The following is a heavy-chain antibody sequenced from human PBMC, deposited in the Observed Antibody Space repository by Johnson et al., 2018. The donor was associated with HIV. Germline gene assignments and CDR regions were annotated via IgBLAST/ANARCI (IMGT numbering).Heavy chain of an antibody. J-gene: IGHJ3*02. CDR2: ISSGGNTI. Sequence: QVQLVESGGGLVKPGGSLRLFCAASGFTFSDYYMNWIRQTPGKGLEWVSYISSGGNTIYYADSVKGRLTIARDNAKNSLYLQMNSLTAEDTAVYYCARYEAVAPGSAFDIWGQGTMVTVSS. CDR3: ARYEAVAPGSAFDI. CDR1: GFTFSDYY. V-gene: IGHV3-11*04. D-gene: IGHD6-19*01.